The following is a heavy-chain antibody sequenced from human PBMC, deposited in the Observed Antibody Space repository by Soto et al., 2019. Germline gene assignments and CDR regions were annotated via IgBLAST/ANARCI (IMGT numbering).Heavy chain of an antibody. CDR1: GASITNSDHS. Sequence: PSETLSLTCRVSGASITNSDHSWIWIRQPPGKGLEWIGHIYYSGSTYYNPSLKSRVTISVDTSKNQFSLKLSSVTAADTAIYFCARAWDYWGQGTLVTVSS. CDR3: ARAWDY. V-gene: IGHV4-30-4*01. J-gene: IGHJ4*02. CDR2: IYYSGST.